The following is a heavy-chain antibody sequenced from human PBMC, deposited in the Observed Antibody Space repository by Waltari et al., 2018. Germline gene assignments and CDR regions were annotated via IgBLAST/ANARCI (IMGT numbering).Heavy chain of an antibody. J-gene: IGHJ3*01. CDR1: GYTFTSYD. CDR2: MNPNSGNT. D-gene: IGHD3-16*02. CDR3: ARGEEYDYVWGSYQV. Sequence: QVQLVQSGAEVKKPGASVKVSCKASGYTFTSYDIHCVRHATGQGLEWMGWMNPNSGNTGYAQKFQGRVTMTRNTSISTAYMELSSLRSEDTAVYYCARGEEYDYVWGSYQVWGQGTMVTVSS. V-gene: IGHV1-8*01.